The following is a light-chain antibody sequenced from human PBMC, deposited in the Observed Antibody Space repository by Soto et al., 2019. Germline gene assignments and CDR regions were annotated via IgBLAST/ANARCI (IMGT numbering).Light chain of an antibody. CDR2: GAS. V-gene: IGKV3-20*01. CDR1: QSVSSNS. Sequence: EIVLTQSPGTLSLSPGERATLSCRASQSVSSNSLGWYQQKPGQAPRLLMYGASSRATGIPDRFSGSGSGTDFTLTISRLEPEDFAVYYCQQYGSLVWTFGQRTKVEIE. CDR3: QQYGSLVWT. J-gene: IGKJ1*01.